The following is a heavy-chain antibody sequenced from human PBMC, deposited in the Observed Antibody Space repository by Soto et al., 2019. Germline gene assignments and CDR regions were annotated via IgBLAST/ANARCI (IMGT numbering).Heavy chain of an antibody. Sequence: SETLSLTCAVSGGSISSSNWWGWVRQPPGKGLEWIGEIYHSGSTNYNPSLKSRVTISVDKSKNQFSLKLSSVTAADTAVYYCARVNYDILTGYYKSDYWGQGTLVTVSS. CDR2: IYHSGST. CDR3: ARVNYDILTGYYKSDY. V-gene: IGHV4-4*02. D-gene: IGHD3-9*01. J-gene: IGHJ4*02. CDR1: GGSISSSNW.